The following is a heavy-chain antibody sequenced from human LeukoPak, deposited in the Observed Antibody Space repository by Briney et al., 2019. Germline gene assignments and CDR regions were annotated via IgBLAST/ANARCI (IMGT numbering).Heavy chain of an antibody. J-gene: IGHJ3*02. CDR1: GGSLSSGGYS. V-gene: IGHV4-30-2*01. CDR3: ASYYYDSSGYYARGHAFDI. Sequence: PSETLSLTCAVSGGSLSSGGYSWSWIRQPPGKGLEWIGYIYHSGSTYYNPSLKSRVTISVDRSKNQFSLKLSSVTAADTAVYYCASYYYDSSGYYARGHAFDIWGQGTMVTVSS. CDR2: IYHSGST. D-gene: IGHD3-22*01.